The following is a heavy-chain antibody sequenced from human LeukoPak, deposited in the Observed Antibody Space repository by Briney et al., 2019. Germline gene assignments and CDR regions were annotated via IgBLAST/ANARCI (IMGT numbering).Heavy chain of an antibody. J-gene: IGHJ4*02. CDR1: GGSISIYY. CDR2: IYYTGTT. D-gene: IGHD3-3*01. CDR3: ARGRYDFWSGYYPPDY. V-gene: IGHV4-59*12. Sequence: SETLSLTCSVSGGSISIYYWTWIRQIPGKGLEWIGYIYYTGTTNYNPSLKSRVTISVDTSKNQFSLRLSSVTAADTAVYYCARGRYDFWSGYYPPDYWGQGTLVTVSS.